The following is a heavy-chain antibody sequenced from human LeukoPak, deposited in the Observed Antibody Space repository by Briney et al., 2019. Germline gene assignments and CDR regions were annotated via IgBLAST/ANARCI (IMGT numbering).Heavy chain of an antibody. CDR3: ARAGKYSSSWYRSYFDY. CDR1: GGTFSSYA. D-gene: IGHD6-13*01. CDR2: ISAYNGNT. J-gene: IGHJ4*02. Sequence: GASVKVSCKASGGTFSSYAISWVRQAPGQGLEWMGWISAYNGNTNYAQKLQGRVTMTTDTSTSTAYMELRSLRSDDTAVYYCARAGKYSSSWYRSYFDYWGQGTLVTVSS. V-gene: IGHV1-18*01.